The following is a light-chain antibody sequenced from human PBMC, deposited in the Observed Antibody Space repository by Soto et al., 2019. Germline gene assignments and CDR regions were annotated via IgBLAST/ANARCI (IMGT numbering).Light chain of an antibody. CDR2: WAS. Sequence: DIVMTQSPDSLAVSLGERATINCKSSQSVLYSSNNKNYLAWYQQKPGQPPKLLIYWASTRESGVPDQFSGSGSGTDFNLTISSLQAEDVAVYYCQQYYSTPQTFGQGTKLEIK. CDR3: QQYYSTPQT. V-gene: IGKV4-1*01. J-gene: IGKJ2*01. CDR1: QSVLYSSNNKNY.